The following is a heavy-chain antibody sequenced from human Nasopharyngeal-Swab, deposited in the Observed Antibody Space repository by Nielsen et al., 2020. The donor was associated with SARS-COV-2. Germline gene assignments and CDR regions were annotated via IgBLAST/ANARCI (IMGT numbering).Heavy chain of an antibody. D-gene: IGHD2-21*02. Sequence: GESLKISCAASGFTFSYYYMSWIRQAPGKGLEWVSYISSSGSTIYYADSVKGRFTISRDNAKNSLYLQMNSLRAEDTAVYYCASDLAYCGGDCYGNAFDIWGQGTMVTVSS. CDR3: ASDLAYCGGDCYGNAFDI. CDR1: GFTFSYYY. V-gene: IGHV3-11*04. CDR2: ISSSGSTI. J-gene: IGHJ3*02.